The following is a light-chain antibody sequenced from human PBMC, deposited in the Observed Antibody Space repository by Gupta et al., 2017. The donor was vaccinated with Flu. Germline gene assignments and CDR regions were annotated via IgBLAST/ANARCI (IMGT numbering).Light chain of an antibody. J-gene: IGLJ1*01. Sequence: QSALTQPASVSGSPGQSIIISCTGTSSDVGRSDSVSWYQQQPGKAPKLLIYDVSNRPSGVSSRFSGSKSGNTASLTISGLQAEDETDYYCSSYTSISTFYVFGTGTKVTVL. CDR1: SSDVGRSDS. V-gene: IGLV2-14*01. CDR3: SSYTSISTFYV. CDR2: DVS.